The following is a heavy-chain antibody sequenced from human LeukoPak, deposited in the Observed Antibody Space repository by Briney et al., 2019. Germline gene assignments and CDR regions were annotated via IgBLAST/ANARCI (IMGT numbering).Heavy chain of an antibody. CDR3: AREDVEPDVKYYYGMDV. CDR1: GYTFTSYG. V-gene: IGHV1-18*01. J-gene: IGHJ6*02. CDR2: ISAYNCNT. D-gene: IGHD2-2*01. Sequence: ASVKVSCKASGYTFTSYGISWVGQAPGQGLEWMGWISAYNCNTNYAQKLQGRVTMTTDTSTSTAYMELRSLRSDDTAVYYCAREDVEPDVKYYYGMDVWGQGTTVTVSS.